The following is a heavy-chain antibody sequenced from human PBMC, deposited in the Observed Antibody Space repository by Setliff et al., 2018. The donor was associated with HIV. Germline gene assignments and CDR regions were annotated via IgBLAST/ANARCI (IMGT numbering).Heavy chain of an antibody. D-gene: IGHD3-10*01. CDR3: VRDRGISSFET. CDR1: GDNVSSGTSA. V-gene: IGHV6-1*01. CDR2: TYYRSTWRF. Sequence: SQTLSLTCAISGDNVSSGTSAWSWIRQSPSRGLEWLGRTYYRSTWRFGDADSVRGRISIAPDTSKNQFSMQLKSVTPEDAAVYFCVRDRGISSFETWGQGTKVTVSS. J-gene: IGHJ3*02.